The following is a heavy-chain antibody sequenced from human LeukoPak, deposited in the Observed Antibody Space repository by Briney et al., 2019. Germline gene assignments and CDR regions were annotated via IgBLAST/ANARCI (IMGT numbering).Heavy chain of an antibody. CDR1: GFTFSRYW. D-gene: IGHD3-22*01. Sequence: PGGSLRLSCAASGFTFSRYWMHWLRQAPGKELVWVSHISSDGSATKYADSVKGRFTISRDNAKNTVFLQMNRLRVEDTAVYYCAREGSYLDAGGSYYLHCFDPWGQGTVVAVSS. CDR3: AREGSYLDAGGSYYLHCFDP. J-gene: IGHJ5*02. V-gene: IGHV3-74*01. CDR2: ISSDGSAT.